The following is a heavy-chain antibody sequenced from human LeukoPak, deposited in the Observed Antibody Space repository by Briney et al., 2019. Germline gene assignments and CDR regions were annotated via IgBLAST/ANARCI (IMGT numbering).Heavy chain of an antibody. D-gene: IGHD1-26*01. CDR3: ARGFSSSFDF. J-gene: IGHJ4*02. CDR2: FYNSGST. Sequence: PSETLSLTCAVYGGSFSGYYWSWIRQPPGKGLEWIGSFYNSGSTFYNPSLKSRVTISVDTSKNQFSLKLSSVTAADTAVFYCARGFSSSFDFWGQGTLVTVSS. CDR1: GGSFSGYY. V-gene: IGHV4-34*01.